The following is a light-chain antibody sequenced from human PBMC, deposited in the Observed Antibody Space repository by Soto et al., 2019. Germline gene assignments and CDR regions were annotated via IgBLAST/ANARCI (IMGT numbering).Light chain of an antibody. CDR2: EVS. V-gene: IGLV2-8*01. J-gene: IGLJ1*01. CDR3: SSYAGSNNYV. Sequence: SVLTQPPSGSGSPGQSVTISCTGTSSDVGGYNYVSWYQQHPGKAPKLMIYEVSKRPSGVPDRFSGSKSGNTASLTVSGLQAEDEADYYCSSYAGSNNYVFGTGTKVTVL. CDR1: SSDVGGYNY.